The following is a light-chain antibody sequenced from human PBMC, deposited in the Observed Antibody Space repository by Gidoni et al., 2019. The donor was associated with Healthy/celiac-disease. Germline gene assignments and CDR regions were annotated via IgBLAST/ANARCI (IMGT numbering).Light chain of an antibody. CDR1: QSISSN. V-gene: IGKV1-39*01. CDR2: ATS. J-gene: IGKJ1*01. CDR3: QHSYSTPRT. Sequence: DIKMTHAPSSLSASVGDRVTITCRASQSISSNLNWYQQKPGKAPKLLIYATSSLQSWVPSRFSGSGSGTDFTLTISSLQPEDFATYYCQHSYSTPRTFGQGTKVEIK.